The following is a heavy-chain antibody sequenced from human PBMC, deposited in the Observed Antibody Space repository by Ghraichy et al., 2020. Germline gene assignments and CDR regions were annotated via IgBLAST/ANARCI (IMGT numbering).Heavy chain of an antibody. Sequence: GGSLRLSCAASGFTFSSYAMSWVRQAPGKGLEWVSAISGSGGSTYYADSVKGRFTISRDNSKNTLYLQMNSLRAEDTAVYYCAKDRKQLLLGPGFSLDYWGQGTLVTVSS. J-gene: IGHJ4*02. D-gene: IGHD2-2*01. CDR1: GFTFSSYA. CDR2: ISGSGGST. V-gene: IGHV3-23*01. CDR3: AKDRKQLLLGPGFSLDY.